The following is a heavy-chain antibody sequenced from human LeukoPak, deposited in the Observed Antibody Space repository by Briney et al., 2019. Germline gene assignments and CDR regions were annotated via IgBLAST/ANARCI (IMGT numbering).Heavy chain of an antibody. J-gene: IGHJ4*02. Sequence: ASVKVSCKASGYTLTNYNISWVRQAPGQGLEWMGWINTYKGDTLYAQKLKGRVTMTADTSTNTAYMELRSLRFDDTAVYYCAREFGHCYGDNCFYFFDTWGQGFRVTVSS. CDR2: INTYKGDT. CDR3: AREFGHCYGDNCFYFFDT. D-gene: IGHD4-23*01. CDR1: GYTLTNYN. V-gene: IGHV1-18*01.